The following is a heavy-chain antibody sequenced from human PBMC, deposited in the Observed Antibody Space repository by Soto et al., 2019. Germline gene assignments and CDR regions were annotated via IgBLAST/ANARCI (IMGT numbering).Heavy chain of an antibody. CDR3: ARGLGYSGYYFDY. CDR2: TKQDGGEK. J-gene: IGHJ4*02. Sequence: EVQLVESGGGLVQPGGSLRLSCVASGYTFSNYWMSWVRQAPGQGLEWVANTKQDGGEKYYVDSVKGRFTISRDNAKNSLYLQMNSLRAEDTAVYYCARGLGYSGYYFDYWGQGALVTVSS. V-gene: IGHV3-7*03. D-gene: IGHD5-12*01. CDR1: GYTFSNYW.